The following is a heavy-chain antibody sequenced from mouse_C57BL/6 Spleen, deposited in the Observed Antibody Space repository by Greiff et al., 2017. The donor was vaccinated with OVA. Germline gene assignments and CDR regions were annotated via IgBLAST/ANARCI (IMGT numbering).Heavy chain of an antibody. CDR3: GGELRLLPFAY. CDR1: GYTFTDYA. Sequence: QVQLQQPGPELVRPGVSVKFSCKGSGYTFTDYAMHWVKQSPAQSLAWIGVISTSYGDASYKQKFKDKATLTVDKSSSTAYMDLDRLTSEDSAVYYCGGELRLLPFAYWGQGTLVTVST. V-gene: IGHV1-67*01. CDR2: ISTSYGDA. D-gene: IGHD3-3*01. J-gene: IGHJ3*01.